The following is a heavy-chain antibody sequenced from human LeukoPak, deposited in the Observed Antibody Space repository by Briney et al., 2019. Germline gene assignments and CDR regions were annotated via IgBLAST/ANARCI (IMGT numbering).Heavy chain of an antibody. D-gene: IGHD4-17*01. CDR2: ISWNSGSI. J-gene: IGHJ4*02. Sequence: GGSLRLSCAASGFTFDDYAMHWVRQVPGKGLEWVSGISWNSGSIGYADSVKGRFTISRDNAKNSLYLQMNSLRAEDMALYYCAKSKTVTTEFDRWGQGTLVTVSS. CDR1: GFTFDDYA. V-gene: IGHV3-9*03. CDR3: AKSKTVTTEFDR.